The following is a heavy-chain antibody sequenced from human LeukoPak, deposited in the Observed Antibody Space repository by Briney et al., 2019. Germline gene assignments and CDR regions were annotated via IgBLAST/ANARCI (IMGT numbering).Heavy chain of an antibody. CDR1: GYTFSGYE. CDR3: ARGLDPLFLWFGDRGDWFDP. D-gene: IGHD3-10*01. J-gene: IGHJ5*02. V-gene: IGHV1-8*01. Sequence: ASVKVSCKASGYTFSGYEINWVRQSAARGLAGMGWMNPNSGNTGYAPKFQGRVTMTRNTPISTAYMELSSLRSEDTAVYYCARGLDPLFLWFGDRGDWFDPWGQGTLVTVSS. CDR2: MNPNSGNT.